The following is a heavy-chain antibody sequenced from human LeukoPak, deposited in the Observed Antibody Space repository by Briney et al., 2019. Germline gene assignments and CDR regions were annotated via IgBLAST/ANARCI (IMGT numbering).Heavy chain of an antibody. Sequence: GGSLRLSCAASGFAFSSYAMSWVRQAPGKGLEWVSTISNSDDSTYYADSVKGRFTISRDNSENTLYLQMNSLRAEDTAVYYCAKWPYCSGGSCYESTDYFDYWGQGTLVTVSS. CDR3: AKWPYCSGGSCYESTDYFDY. D-gene: IGHD2-15*01. CDR2: ISNSDDST. CDR1: GFAFSSYA. J-gene: IGHJ4*02. V-gene: IGHV3-23*01.